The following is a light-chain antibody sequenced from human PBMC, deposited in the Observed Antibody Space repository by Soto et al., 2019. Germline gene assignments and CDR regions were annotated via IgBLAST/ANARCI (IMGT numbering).Light chain of an antibody. V-gene: IGKV4-1*01. Sequence: DIVMTQSPDSLAVSLGERATINFKSSQSVLYSSDNKNYLAWYQRKPGQPPKLLIYWASTRESGVPDRFSGSGSGTDFTLTISSLQAEDVAVYYCQQYYSIPLTFGGGTKVEIK. CDR3: QQYYSIPLT. CDR2: WAS. CDR1: QSVLYSSDNKNY. J-gene: IGKJ4*01.